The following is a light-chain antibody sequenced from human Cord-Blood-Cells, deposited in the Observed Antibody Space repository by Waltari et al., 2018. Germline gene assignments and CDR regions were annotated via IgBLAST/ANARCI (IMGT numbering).Light chain of an antibody. J-gene: IGKJ1*01. CDR2: AAS. V-gene: IGKV1-27*01. CDR3: QKYNSAPWT. CDR1: QGISNY. Sequence: DIQMTQSPSYLSASVGDRVYITCRASQGISNYLAWYQQKPGKVPKLLIYAASTLQSGVPSRFSGSGSGTDFTLTISSLQPEDGATYYCQKYNSAPWTFGQGTKVEIK.